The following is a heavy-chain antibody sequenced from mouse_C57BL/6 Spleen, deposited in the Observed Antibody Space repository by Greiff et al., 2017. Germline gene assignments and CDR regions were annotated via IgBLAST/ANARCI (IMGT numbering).Heavy chain of an antibody. CDR3: ARELLRSFDY. D-gene: IGHD1-1*01. J-gene: IGHJ2*01. CDR2: ISSGSSTI. CDR1: GFTFRDYG. V-gene: IGHV5-17*01. Sequence: EVQVVESGGGLVKPGGSLKLSCAASGFTFRDYGMHWVRQAPEKGLEWVAYISSGSSTIYYADTVKGRFTIPRDNATNTLFLQMTSLRSEDTAMYYCARELLRSFDYWGQGTTLTVSS.